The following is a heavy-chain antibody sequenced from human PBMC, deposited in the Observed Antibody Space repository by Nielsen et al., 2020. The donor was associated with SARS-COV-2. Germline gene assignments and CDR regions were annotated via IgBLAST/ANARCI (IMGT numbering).Heavy chain of an antibody. V-gene: IGHV1-2*06. D-gene: IGHD3-22*01. CDR1: GYTFTGYY. CDR3: ARDTMINMGSFDY. Sequence: ASVKVSCKASGYTFTGYYMHWVRQAPGQGLEWMGRINPNSGGTNYAQKFQGRVTMTRDTSISTAYMELRSLRSDDTAVYYCARDTMINMGSFDYWGQGTLVTVSS. J-gene: IGHJ4*02. CDR2: INPNSGGT.